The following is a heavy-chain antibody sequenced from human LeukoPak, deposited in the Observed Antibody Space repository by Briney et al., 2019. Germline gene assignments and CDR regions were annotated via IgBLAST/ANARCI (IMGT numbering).Heavy chain of an antibody. V-gene: IGHV3-21*01. Sequence: GGSLRLSCAASGFLFNSYTMNWVRQAPGKGLEWVSSISSRGGQIHYADPVKGRFTISRDNAKNSVYLKMNSLRAEDTAVYFCARDREYDYDYYTYGMDVWGLGTAVTVSS. CDR2: ISSRGGQI. CDR1: GFLFNSYT. J-gene: IGHJ6*02. CDR3: ARDREYDYDYYTYGMDV. D-gene: IGHD3-16*01.